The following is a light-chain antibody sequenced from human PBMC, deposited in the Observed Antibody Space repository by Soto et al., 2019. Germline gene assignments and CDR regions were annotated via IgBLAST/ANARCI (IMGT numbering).Light chain of an antibody. J-gene: IGKJ1*01. V-gene: IGKV1-5*01. CDR1: QSISSW. Sequence: DIQMTQSPSTLSASVGDRVTITCRASQSISSWLAWYQQKPGKAPKLLIYDASSLESGVPSRFSGSGSGTEVTLTISSLQPDDFATYYCQQYNSYSWTVGQGTKVEIK. CDR3: QQYNSYSWT. CDR2: DAS.